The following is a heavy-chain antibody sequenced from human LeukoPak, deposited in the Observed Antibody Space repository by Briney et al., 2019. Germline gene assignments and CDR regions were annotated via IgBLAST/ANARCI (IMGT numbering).Heavy chain of an antibody. J-gene: IGHJ3*02. D-gene: IGHD3-3*01. CDR3: TTAAGFGFWSGSDDAFDI. CDR1: GFTFSSYA. Sequence: GGSLRLSCAASGFTFSSYAMSWVRQAPGKGLEWVGRIKSKTDGGTTDYAAPVKGRFTISRDDSKNTLYLQMNSLKTEDTAVYYCTTAAGFGFWSGSDDAFDIWGQGTMVTVSS. V-gene: IGHV3-15*01. CDR2: IKSKTDGGTT.